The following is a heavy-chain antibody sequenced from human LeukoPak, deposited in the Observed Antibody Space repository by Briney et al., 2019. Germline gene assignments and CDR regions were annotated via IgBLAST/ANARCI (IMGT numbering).Heavy chain of an antibody. J-gene: IGHJ4*02. CDR1: GYIFTSYG. CDR3: ARDEDYHILTGYERFDY. CDR2: ISAYNGNT. V-gene: IGHV1-18*01. D-gene: IGHD3-9*01. Sequence: EASVKVSCTASGYIFTSYGISWVRQAPGQGLEWMGWISAYNGNTNYAQKLQGRVTMTTDTSTSTAYMELRSLRSDDTAVYYCARDEDYHILTGYERFDYWGQGTLVTVSS.